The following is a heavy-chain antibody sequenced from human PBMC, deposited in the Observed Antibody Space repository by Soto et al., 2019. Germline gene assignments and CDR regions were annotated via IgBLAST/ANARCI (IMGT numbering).Heavy chain of an antibody. J-gene: IGHJ5*02. D-gene: IGHD3-16*01. CDR2: IWYDGSNK. Sequence: QVQLVESGGGVVQPGRSLRLSCAASGFTFSSYGMHWVRQAPGKGLEWVAVIWYDGSNKYYADSVKGRFTISRDNSKNTLYLQMNSLRAEDTAVYYCASAGQGGWFDPWGQGTLVTVSS. CDR1: GFTFSSYG. V-gene: IGHV3-33*01. CDR3: ASAGQGGWFDP.